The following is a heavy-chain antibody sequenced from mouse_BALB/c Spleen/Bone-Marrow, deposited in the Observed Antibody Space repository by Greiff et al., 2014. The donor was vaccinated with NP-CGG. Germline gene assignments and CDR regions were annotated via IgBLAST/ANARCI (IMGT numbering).Heavy chain of an antibody. CDR1: GYSITSDYA. Sequence: QSGPGLVKPSQSLSLTCTVTGYSITSDYAWNWIRQLPGNKLEWMGYISYSGSTSYNPSLKSRISITRDTSKNQFFLQLNSVTTEDTATYYCARKALYYAMDYWGQGTSVTVSS. CDR3: ARKALYYAMDY. V-gene: IGHV3-2*02. J-gene: IGHJ4*01. CDR2: ISYSGST.